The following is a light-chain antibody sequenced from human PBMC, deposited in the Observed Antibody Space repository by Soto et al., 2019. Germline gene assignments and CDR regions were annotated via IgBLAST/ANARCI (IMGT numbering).Light chain of an antibody. J-gene: IGKJ2*01. Sequence: EIVLTQSPGTLSLSPGERATLSCRASQSVSSSYLAWYQQKPGQAPRLLIYGASSRATGIPDRFSGSGSGADVTLIISRREPEDFAVYYCQQYDSTPLTFGQGTKLEIK. CDR3: QQYDSTPLT. CDR1: QSVSSSY. V-gene: IGKV3-20*01. CDR2: GAS.